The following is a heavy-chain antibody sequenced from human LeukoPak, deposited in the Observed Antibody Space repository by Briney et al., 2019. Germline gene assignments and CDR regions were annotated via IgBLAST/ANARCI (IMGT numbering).Heavy chain of an antibody. D-gene: IGHD2-21*02. J-gene: IGHJ3*02. CDR2: ISGSGGST. CDR3: ASPPVAYCGGDCSDAFDI. CDR1: GFTFSSYA. Sequence: GGSLRLSCAASGFTFSSYAMSWVRQAPGKGLEWVSAISGSGGSTYYADSVKGRFTIPRDNSKNTLYLQMNSLRAEDTAVYYCASPPVAYCGGDCSDAFDIWGQGTMVTVSS. V-gene: IGHV3-23*01.